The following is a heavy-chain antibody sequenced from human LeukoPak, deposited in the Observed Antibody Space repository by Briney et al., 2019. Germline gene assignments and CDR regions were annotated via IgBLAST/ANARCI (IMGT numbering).Heavy chain of an antibody. J-gene: IGHJ5*02. CDR1: GGSFSGYY. CDR2: INHSGST. CDR3: ARGHRHWFDP. Sequence: PLETLSLTCAVYGGSFSGYYWSWIRQPPGKGLEWIWEINHSGSTNYNPSLKSRVTISVDTSKNQFSLKLSSVTAADTAVYYCARGHRHWFDPWGQGTLVTVSS. V-gene: IGHV4-34*01.